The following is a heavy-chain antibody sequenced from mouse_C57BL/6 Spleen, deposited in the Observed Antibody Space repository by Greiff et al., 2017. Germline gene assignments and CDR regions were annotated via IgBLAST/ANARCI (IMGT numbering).Heavy chain of an antibody. V-gene: IGHV1-69*01. CDR2: IDPSASYT. D-gene: IGHD1-1*01. J-gene: IGHJ2*01. Sequence: QVQLQQPGAELVMPGASVKLSCKASGYTFTSYWMHWVKQRPGQGLEWIGEIDPSASYTNYNQKFKGKSTLTVDKSSSTAYMQLSSLTSEDSAVYYCARRGVVATGYFDDWGQGTTLTVSS. CDR1: GYTFTSYW. CDR3: ARRGVVATGYFDD.